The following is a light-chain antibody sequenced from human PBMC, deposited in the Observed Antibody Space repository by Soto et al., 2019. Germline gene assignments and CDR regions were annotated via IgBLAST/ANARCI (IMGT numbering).Light chain of an antibody. CDR2: DVS. J-gene: IGLJ3*02. CDR1: SSDVGGYNY. V-gene: IGLV2-14*01. CDR3: SSYGSAGTLM. Sequence: QSALTQPASVSGSPGQSIIISCTGTSSDVGGYNYASWYQQHPGKAPKLMIYDVSHRPSGVSYRFSGSKSGNTASLTSSGLQAEDEADYYCSSYGSAGTLMFGGGTKLTVL.